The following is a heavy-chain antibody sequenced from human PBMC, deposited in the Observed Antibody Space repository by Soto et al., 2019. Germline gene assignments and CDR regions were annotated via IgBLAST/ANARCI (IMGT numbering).Heavy chain of an antibody. CDR3: ARARNDYDDWYYFDY. CDR1: GFTFHTYS. V-gene: IGHV3-21*01. D-gene: IGHD4-17*01. J-gene: IGHJ4*02. Sequence: EVQLVESGGGLVKPGGSLRLSCAVSGFTFHTYSMNWVRQAPGKGLEWVSSISPGSSNIYYAQSVKGRFTISRDNAKNSLSLQMNSLRAEGTAVYYCARARNDYDDWYYFDYWGQGTLVTVSS. CDR2: ISPGSSNI.